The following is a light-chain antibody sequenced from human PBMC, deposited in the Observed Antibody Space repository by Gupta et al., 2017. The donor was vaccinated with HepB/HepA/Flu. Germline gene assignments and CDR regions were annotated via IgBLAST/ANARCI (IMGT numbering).Light chain of an antibody. V-gene: IGKV3-20*01. J-gene: IGKJ1*01. CDR2: SAS. CDR1: QSVSSSH. Sequence: EVVLTQSPGTLSLSPGERATLSCRASQSVSSSHLAWYQQKPGQAPRLLIYSASNRATGIPDRFSGSGSGTDFTLTISRLEPEDFALYYCQQDGSSPLTFGQGTKVEIK. CDR3: QQDGSSPLT.